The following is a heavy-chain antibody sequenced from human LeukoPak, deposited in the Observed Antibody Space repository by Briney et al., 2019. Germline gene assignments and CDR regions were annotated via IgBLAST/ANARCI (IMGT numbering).Heavy chain of an antibody. CDR3: ARGCSVGSCYDY. V-gene: IGHV3-53*01. D-gene: IGHD2-15*01. CDR1: GFIFSSYA. J-gene: IGHJ4*02. CDR2: IFSGGST. Sequence: PGGSLRLSCAASGFIFSSYAMSWVRQAPGKGLVWVSVIFSGGSTYYADSVKGRFTISRDNSKNTLYLQMNSLRAEDTAVYYCARGCSVGSCYDYWGQGTLVTVSS.